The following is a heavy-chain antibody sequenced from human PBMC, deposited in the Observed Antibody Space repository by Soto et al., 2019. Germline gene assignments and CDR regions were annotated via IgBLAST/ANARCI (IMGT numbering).Heavy chain of an antibody. Sequence: QVQLVESGGGVVQPGRSLRLSCAASGFPFSSYAMHWVRQAPGKGLEWVAVISYDGSNKYYADSVKGRFTISRDNSKNTLYLQMNSLRAEDTAVYYCARESADTAFDYWGQGTLVTVSS. CDR2: ISYDGSNK. CDR1: GFPFSSYA. J-gene: IGHJ4*02. D-gene: IGHD3-3*01. CDR3: ARESADTAFDY. V-gene: IGHV3-30-3*01.